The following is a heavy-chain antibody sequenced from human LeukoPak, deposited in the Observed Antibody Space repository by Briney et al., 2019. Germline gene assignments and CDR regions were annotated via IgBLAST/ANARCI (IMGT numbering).Heavy chain of an antibody. J-gene: IGHJ4*02. V-gene: IGHV4-4*07. CDR2: IYNSGSI. D-gene: IGHD2/OR15-2a*01. CDR3: ANSISMDFEY. CDR1: GASVSSSY. Sequence: SETLFLTCTVSGASVSSSYWNWIRQPAGKGLEWIGRIYNSGSINYNPSLESRVTISVDRSKNRFSLKLTSVTAADTAVYYCANSISMDFEYWGQGILVTVSS.